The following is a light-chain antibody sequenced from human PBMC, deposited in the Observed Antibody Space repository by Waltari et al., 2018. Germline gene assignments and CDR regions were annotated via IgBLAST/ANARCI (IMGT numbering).Light chain of an antibody. V-gene: IGLV4-69*01. CDR1: SGHSDYA. J-gene: IGLJ2*01. CDR2: LNSDGSH. Sequence: QLVLTQSPSASASLGASVKLTCTLSSGHSDYAIAWHQQQPGKGTRYLMKLNSDGSHNKGDGIPDRFSGSSSGAERYLTISSLRSEDEADYYCHAWRSGILVFAGGTKLTVL. CDR3: HAWRSGILV.